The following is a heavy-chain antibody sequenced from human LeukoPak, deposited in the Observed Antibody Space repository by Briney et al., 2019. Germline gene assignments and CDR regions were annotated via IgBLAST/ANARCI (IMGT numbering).Heavy chain of an antibody. V-gene: IGHV4-59*01. D-gene: IGHD2-2*01. J-gene: IGHJ3*02. Sequence: SETLSLTCTVSGGSISSYYWSWIRQPPGKGLEWIGYIYYSGSTNYNPSLKSRVTISVDTSKNQFSLKLSSVTAADTAVYYCAKGPGPTRIVVVPAAPPGAFDIWGQGTMVTVSS. CDR2: IYYSGST. CDR1: GGSISSYY. CDR3: AKGPGPTRIVVVPAAPPGAFDI.